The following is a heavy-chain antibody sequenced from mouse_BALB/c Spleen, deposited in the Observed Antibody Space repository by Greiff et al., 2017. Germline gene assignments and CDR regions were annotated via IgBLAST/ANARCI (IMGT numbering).Heavy chain of an antibody. Sequence: DVMLVESGGDLVKPGGSLKLSCAASGFTFSSYGMSWVRQTPDKRLEWVATISSGGSYTYYPDSVKGRFTISRDNAKNTLYLQMSSLKSEDTAMYYCARQEDYGYDAWFAYWGQGTLVTVSA. D-gene: IGHD2-2*01. CDR2: ISSGGSYT. CDR3: ARQEDYGYDAWFAY. CDR1: GFTFSSYG. V-gene: IGHV5-6*02. J-gene: IGHJ3*01.